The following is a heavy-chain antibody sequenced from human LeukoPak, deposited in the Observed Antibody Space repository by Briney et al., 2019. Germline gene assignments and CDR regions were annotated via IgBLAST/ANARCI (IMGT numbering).Heavy chain of an antibody. D-gene: IGHD3-10*01. J-gene: IGHJ2*01. CDR2: ISAYNGNT. CDR3: ARDSRVVRGVISSSLIWYFDL. CDR1: GYTFTSYS. Sequence: GASVKVSCKASGYTFTSYSISWVRQAPGQGPEWMGWISAYNGNTNYAQKLQGRVTMTTDTSTSTAYMELRSLRSDDTAVYYCARDSRVVRGVISSSLIWYFDLWGRGTLVTVSS. V-gene: IGHV1-18*01.